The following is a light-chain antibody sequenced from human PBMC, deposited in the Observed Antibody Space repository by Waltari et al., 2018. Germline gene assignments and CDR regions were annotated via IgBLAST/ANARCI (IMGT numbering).Light chain of an antibody. CDR1: QSVRKY. Sequence: EIVLPQSPATLSLSPGERATLSCRASQSVRKYLAWYQQRPGQAPRLLIYDASTRATGIPDRVSGRGLGTDFSLTISRLEPEDFAVYYCQKYESLPATFGQGTKVEIK. CDR3: QKYESLPAT. CDR2: DAS. V-gene: IGKV3-20*01. J-gene: IGKJ1*01.